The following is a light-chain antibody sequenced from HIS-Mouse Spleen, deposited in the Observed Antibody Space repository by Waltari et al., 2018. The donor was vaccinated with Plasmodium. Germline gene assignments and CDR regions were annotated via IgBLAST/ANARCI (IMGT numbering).Light chain of an antibody. Sequence: QSALTQPPSASGSPGQSVTISCTGTSSDVGGYNYVSWYQQRPGKAPKLMIYEVSKRPSVVPVRFLGAKSGNTASLTVSGLQAEDEADYYCYSTDSSGNHRVFGGGTKLTVL. CDR3: YSTDSSGNHRV. CDR2: EVS. CDR1: SSDVGGYNY. J-gene: IGLJ3*02. V-gene: IGLV2-8*01.